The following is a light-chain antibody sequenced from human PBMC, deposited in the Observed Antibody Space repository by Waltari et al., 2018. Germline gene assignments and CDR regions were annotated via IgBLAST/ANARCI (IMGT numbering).Light chain of an antibody. CDR3: SSYTIRSTWV. CDR1: SSDIGLYNY. Sequence: QSALTQPASVSGSPGQSITISCTGSSSDIGLYNYVPWYQQHPGKAPKLMISDVTNRPSGVSNRFSGSKSGNTASLTISGLQAEDEAHYYCSSYTIRSTWVFGGGTKLTVL. J-gene: IGLJ3*02. CDR2: DVT. V-gene: IGLV2-14*03.